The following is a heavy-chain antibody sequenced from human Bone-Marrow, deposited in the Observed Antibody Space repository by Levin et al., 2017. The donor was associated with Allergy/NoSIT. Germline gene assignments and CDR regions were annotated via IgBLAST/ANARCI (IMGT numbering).Heavy chain of an antibody. CDR3: ARSLDEYDYGHDFDF. J-gene: IGHJ4*02. CDR1: GGSFSGHY. D-gene: IGHD4/OR15-4a*01. CDR2: INHGGST. V-gene: IGHV4-34*01. Sequence: SQTLSLTCAVYGGSFSGHYWSWIRQPFGKGLEWIGEINHGGSTNYNPSLNSRVTISVDTSKEPFSLQLNSVTAADTALYYCARSLDEYDYGHDFDFWGQGTLATVSS.